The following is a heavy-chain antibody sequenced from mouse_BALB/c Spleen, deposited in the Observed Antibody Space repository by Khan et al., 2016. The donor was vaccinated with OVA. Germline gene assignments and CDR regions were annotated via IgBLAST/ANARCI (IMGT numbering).Heavy chain of an antibody. Sequence: DVMLVESGGDLVRPGGSLKLSCAASGFSFSSYSMSWVRQTPDKRLEWVATISSGGDYTYYPDSVKGRFTISRDNAKNTLYLHMSSRKSEDTAIYYCASHLTGSFAYWGQGTLVTVSA. CDR2: ISSGGDYT. CDR1: GFSFSSYS. J-gene: IGHJ3*01. V-gene: IGHV5-6*02. CDR3: ASHLTGSFAY. D-gene: IGHD4-1*01.